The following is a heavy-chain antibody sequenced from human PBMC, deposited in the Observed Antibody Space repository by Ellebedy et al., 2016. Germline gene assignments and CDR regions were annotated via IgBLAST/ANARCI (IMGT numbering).Heavy chain of an antibody. CDR2: INSDGSST. D-gene: IGHD6-6*01. V-gene: IGHV3-74*01. J-gene: IGHJ6*02. CDR1: GFTFSSFW. Sequence: GESLKISCAASGFTFSSFWMHWVRQAPGKGLVWVSRINSDGSSTTYADSVKGRFTISRDNSKNTLYLQMNSLRAEDTAVYYCARRIAGRPGYYYGMDVWGRGTTVTVSS. CDR3: ARRIAGRPGYYYGMDV.